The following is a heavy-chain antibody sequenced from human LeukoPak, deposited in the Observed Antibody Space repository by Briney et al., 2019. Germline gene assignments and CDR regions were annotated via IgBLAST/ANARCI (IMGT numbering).Heavy chain of an antibody. CDR2: IYYSGKT. J-gene: IGHJ3*01. V-gene: IGHV4-59*02. CDR3: ARLVNNDNSGDPDTFDV. Sequence: PSQTLSLTCAVSGGSVSRHYWSWIRQPPGKGLEWIGYIYYSGKTYYIPSLHNQITISVDTSNNDFSLKLTSVTAADTAVYYCARLVNNDNSGDPDTFDVWGHGTMVTVSS. D-gene: IGHD2-21*02. CDR1: GGSVSRHY.